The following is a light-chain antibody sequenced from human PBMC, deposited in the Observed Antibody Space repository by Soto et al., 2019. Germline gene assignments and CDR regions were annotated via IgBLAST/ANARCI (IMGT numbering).Light chain of an antibody. CDR2: EVS. CDR3: TSYTSTSTRV. J-gene: IGLJ1*01. V-gene: IGLV2-14*01. Sequence: QSALTQPASVSGSPGQSITISWTGTSSDVGGYNYVSWYQQHPGKAPKLMIYEVSNRPSGVSNRFSGSKSGNTASLTISGLQAEDEAEYYCTSYTSTSTRVFRSGTNVTVL. CDR1: SSDVGGYNY.